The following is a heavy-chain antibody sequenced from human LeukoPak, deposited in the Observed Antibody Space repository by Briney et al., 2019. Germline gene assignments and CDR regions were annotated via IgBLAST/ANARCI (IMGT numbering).Heavy chain of an antibody. CDR2: ISGSGGST. CDR3: AKDPGVVVVVAKGFDY. J-gene: IGHJ4*02. CDR1: GFNFDDHV. Sequence: GRSLRLSCAASGFNFDDHVMHWVRQAPGKGLEWVSAISGSGGSTYYADSVKGRFTISRDNSKNTLYLQMNSLRAEDTAVYYCAKDPGVVVVVAKGFDYWGQGTLVTVSS. D-gene: IGHD2-15*01. V-gene: IGHV3-23*01.